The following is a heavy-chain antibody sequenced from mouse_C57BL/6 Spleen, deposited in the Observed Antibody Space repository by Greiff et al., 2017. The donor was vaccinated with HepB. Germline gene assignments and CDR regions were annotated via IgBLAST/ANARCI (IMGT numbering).Heavy chain of an antibody. CDR1: GFTFSSYA. D-gene: IGHD1-3*01. CDR2: ISDGGSYT. J-gene: IGHJ4*01. V-gene: IGHV5-4*03. Sequence: EVMLVESGGGLVKPGGSLKLSCAASGFTFSSYAMSWVRQTPEKRLEWVATISDGGSYTYYPDNVKGRFTISRDNAKNNLYLQMSHLKSEDTAMYYCARVLTHYYAMDYWGQGTSVTVSS. CDR3: ARVLTHYYAMDY.